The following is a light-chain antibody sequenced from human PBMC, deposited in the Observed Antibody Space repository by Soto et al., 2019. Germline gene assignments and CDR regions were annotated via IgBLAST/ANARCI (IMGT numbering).Light chain of an antibody. CDR1: QSVSSSY. Sequence: ETVLTQPAATLSFSRGGRSTLSCLASQSVSSSYLAWYQQKPGLAPRLLIYDASSRATGIPDRFSGSGSGTDFTLTISRLEPEDFAVYYCQQYGSSPRTFGQGTKVDIK. CDR3: QQYGSSPRT. V-gene: IGKV3D-20*01. J-gene: IGKJ1*01. CDR2: DAS.